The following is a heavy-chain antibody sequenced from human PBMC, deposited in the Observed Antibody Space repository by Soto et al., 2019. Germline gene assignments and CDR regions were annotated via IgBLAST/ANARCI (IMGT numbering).Heavy chain of an antibody. D-gene: IGHD3-22*01. J-gene: IGHJ3*02. CDR2: IYYSGST. V-gene: IGHV4-31*03. CDR1: GGSISSGGYY. CDR3: ARDADYYDSRFPWMGFDI. Sequence: SETLSLTCTVSGGSISSGGYYWSWIRQHPGKGLEWIGYIYYSGSTYYNPSLKSRVTISVDTSKNQFSLKLSSVTAADTAVYYCARDADYYDSRFPWMGFDIWGQGTMVTVSS.